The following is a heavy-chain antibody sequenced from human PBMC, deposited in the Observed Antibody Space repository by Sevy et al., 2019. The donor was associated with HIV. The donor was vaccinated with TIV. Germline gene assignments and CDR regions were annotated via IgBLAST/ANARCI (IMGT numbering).Heavy chain of an antibody. J-gene: IGHJ5*02. D-gene: IGHD2-2*01. CDR3: AKDQRYCSSTSCSDPWFDP. CDR1: GFTFSSYA. Sequence: GGSLRLSCAASGFTFSSYAMSWVRQAPGKGLEWVSAISGSGGSTYYAYSVKGRFTISRDNSKNTLYLQMNSLRAEDTAVYYCAKDQRYCSSTSCSDPWFDPWGQGTLVTVSS. CDR2: ISGSGGST. V-gene: IGHV3-23*01.